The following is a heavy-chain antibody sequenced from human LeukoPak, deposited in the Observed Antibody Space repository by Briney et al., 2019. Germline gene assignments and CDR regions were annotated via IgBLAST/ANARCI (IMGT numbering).Heavy chain of an antibody. CDR1: GFSLTTSRVG. J-gene: IGHJ4*02. D-gene: IGHD1-26*01. Sequence: KSGPTLVNPTETLTLTCTLSGFSLTTSRVGVGWMRQSPGKALQWLTLIYWDDDTRYRPSLRGRLAVTKDASKNQVLLTMTNVEPADNCNYYCAHRPGMGAHRFDLWGQGILVTVSS. V-gene: IGHV2-5*02. CDR3: AHRPGMGAHRFDL. CDR2: IYWDDDT.